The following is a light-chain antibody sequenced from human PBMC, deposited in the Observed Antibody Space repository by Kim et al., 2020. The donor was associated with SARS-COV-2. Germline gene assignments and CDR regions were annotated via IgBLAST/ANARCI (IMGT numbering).Light chain of an antibody. V-gene: IGKV3-11*01. CDR1: ERVGTF. J-gene: IGKJ5*01. CDR3: QKRRNRLT. CDR2: GAS. Sequence: IVLTQSPSTLSLSPGEVATLSCRASERVGTFLAWYQNKPGQAPRLLIYGASKRATDIPPRFRGSGSGTDFNLTISSLEPEDFALYYCQKRRNRLTFGQGKRLEIK.